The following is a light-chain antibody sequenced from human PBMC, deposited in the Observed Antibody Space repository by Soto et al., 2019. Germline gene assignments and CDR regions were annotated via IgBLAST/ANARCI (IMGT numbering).Light chain of an antibody. CDR3: QQFHNWPRT. CDR1: QSVSSN. CDR2: GAS. V-gene: IGKV3-15*01. J-gene: IGKJ1*01. Sequence: EIVMTQSPATLSVSPGERATPSCRASQSVSSNLAWYQQKPGQAPRLLISGASTRATGIPARFSGSGSGTEFTLTISSLQSEDFAVYYCQQFHNWPRTFGQGTKVDIK.